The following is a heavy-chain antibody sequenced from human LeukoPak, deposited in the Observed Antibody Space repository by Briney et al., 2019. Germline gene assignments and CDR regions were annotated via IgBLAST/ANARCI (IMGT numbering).Heavy chain of an antibody. J-gene: IGHJ4*02. V-gene: IGHV3-66*01. Sequence: GGSLRLSCAASGFTVTSNYMSWVRQAPGNGLEWVSVIYSGGTTYYADSVKGRFTISRDNSKNTLYLQMNSLRAEDMAVYYCARDRDSSGFFDCWGQGTLVTVSS. CDR1: GFTVTSNY. CDR2: IYSGGTT. CDR3: ARDRDSSGFFDC. D-gene: IGHD6-19*01.